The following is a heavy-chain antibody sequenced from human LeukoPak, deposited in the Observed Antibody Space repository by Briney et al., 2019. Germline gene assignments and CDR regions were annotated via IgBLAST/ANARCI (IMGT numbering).Heavy chain of an antibody. CDR1: GGTFISYA. CDR2: INPILGTA. D-gene: IGHD6-6*01. Sequence: SVTVSFMSSGGTFISYAISWVRQAPGQGREWMGRINPILGTAKYARKFQGRVRITAHKSTSTAYMELSSLRSEDTAVYYCARDRGIAARVVGAFDIWGQGTMVTVSS. J-gene: IGHJ3*02. CDR3: ARDRGIAARVVGAFDI. V-gene: IGHV1-69*04.